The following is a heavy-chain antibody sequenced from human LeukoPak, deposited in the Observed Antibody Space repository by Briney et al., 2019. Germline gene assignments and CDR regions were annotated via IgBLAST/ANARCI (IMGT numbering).Heavy chain of an antibody. V-gene: IGHV3-74*01. J-gene: IGHJ5*02. D-gene: IGHD3-10*01. CDR2: INTDGNYT. Sequence: PGGSLRLSCAASAFTVSNYWMHWVRQVPGKGLVWLSRINTDGNYTAYADSVKGRSTISRDNSKNTLYLQMNSLRAEDTAVYYCARNPTLVRGVPNWFDPWGQGTLVTVSS. CDR3: ARNPTLVRGVPNWFDP. CDR1: AFTVSNYW.